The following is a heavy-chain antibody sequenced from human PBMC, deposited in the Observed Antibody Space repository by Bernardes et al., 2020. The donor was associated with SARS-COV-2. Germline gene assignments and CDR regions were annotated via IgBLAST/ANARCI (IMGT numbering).Heavy chain of an antibody. V-gene: IGHV1-18*04. CDR1: GFTFTNYG. D-gene: IGHD5-12*01. CDR3: ARGLGYSSGPDY. CDR2: ISPYNGNT. Sequence: ASVKVSCMTSGFTFTNYGISWVRQAPGQGLEWMGWISPYNGNTKSAQKFQGRVTMTTDTSTTTGHMELGSLRSDDTGVYYCARGLGYSSGPDYWGQGTLVTVSS. J-gene: IGHJ4*02.